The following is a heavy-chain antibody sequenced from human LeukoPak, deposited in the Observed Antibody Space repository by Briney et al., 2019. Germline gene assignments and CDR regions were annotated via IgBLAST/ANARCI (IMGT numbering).Heavy chain of an antibody. J-gene: IGHJ4*02. CDR2: IYHSGST. Sequence: SETLSLTCAVSGYSISSGYYWGWIRQPPGKGLEWIGSIYHSGSTYYNPSLKSRVTISVDTSKNQFSLKLSSVTAADTAVYYFARGPGSGSYDFDQWGQGTLVNVSS. CDR3: ARGPGSGSYDFDQ. V-gene: IGHV4-38-2*01. D-gene: IGHD3-10*01. CDR1: GYSISSGYY.